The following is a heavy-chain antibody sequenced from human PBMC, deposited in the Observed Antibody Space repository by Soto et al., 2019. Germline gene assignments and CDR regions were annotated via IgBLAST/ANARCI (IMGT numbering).Heavy chain of an antibody. CDR1: GGSISSGGYS. CDR3: AGGIAARPLGS. Sequence: SETLSLTCAVSGGSISSGGYSWSWIRQPPGKGLEWIGYIYHSGSTYYNPSLKSRVTISVDRSKNQFSLKLSSVTAADTAVYYCAGGIAARPLGSWGQGTLVTVSS. CDR2: IYHSGST. J-gene: IGHJ5*02. D-gene: IGHD6-6*01. V-gene: IGHV4-30-2*01.